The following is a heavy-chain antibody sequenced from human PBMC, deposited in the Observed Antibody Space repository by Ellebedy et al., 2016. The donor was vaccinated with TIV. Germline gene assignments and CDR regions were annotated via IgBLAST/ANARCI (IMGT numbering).Heavy chain of an antibody. CDR3: ARSSLGRLRFEY. CDR2: IYYSGST. V-gene: IGHV4-61*05. CDR1: GGSISGSSYY. D-gene: IGHD5-12*01. J-gene: IGHJ4*02. Sequence: GSLRLSCTVSGGSISGSSYYWGWIRQPPGKGLEWIGYIYYSGSTNYNPSLKSRVTISVDTSKNQFSLKLSSVTAADTAVYYCARSSLGRLRFEYWGQGTLVTVSS.